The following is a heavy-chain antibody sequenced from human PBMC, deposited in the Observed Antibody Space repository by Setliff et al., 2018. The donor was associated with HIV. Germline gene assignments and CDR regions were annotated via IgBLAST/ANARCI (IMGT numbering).Heavy chain of an antibody. Sequence: SETLSLTCTVSGGPITTSTYYWGWIRQPPGKGLEWIGEIYHSGSTHYNPSLQSRVTISVDKSKSQFSLKLNSVTAADTAVYYCGGNGYYSIDYWGQGTLVTVSS. CDR1: GGPITTSTYY. CDR3: GGNGYYSIDY. J-gene: IGHJ4*02. V-gene: IGHV4-39*07. D-gene: IGHD3-22*01. CDR2: IYHSGST.